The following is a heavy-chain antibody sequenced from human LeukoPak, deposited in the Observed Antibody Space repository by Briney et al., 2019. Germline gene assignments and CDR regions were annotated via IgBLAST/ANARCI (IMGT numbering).Heavy chain of an antibody. J-gene: IGHJ6*02. D-gene: IGHD6-13*01. Sequence: GGSLRLSCAASGFTFSSHAMSWVRQAPGKGLEWVSAISGSGGSTYYADSVKGRFTISRDNSKNTLYLQMNSLRAEDTAVYYCAKDQQQLVPYYYYYYGMDVWGQGTTVTVSS. CDR3: AKDQQQLVPYYYYYYGMDV. CDR1: GFTFSSHA. CDR2: ISGSGGST. V-gene: IGHV3-23*01.